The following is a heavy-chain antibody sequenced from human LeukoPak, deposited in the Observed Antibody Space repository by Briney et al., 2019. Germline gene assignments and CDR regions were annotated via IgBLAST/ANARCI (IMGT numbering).Heavy chain of an antibody. D-gene: IGHD6-19*01. CDR3: ARREIAVAGTRAFDI. CDR2: ISSSSYI. J-gene: IGHJ3*02. Sequence: GGSLRLSCAASGFTFSSYSMNWVRQAPGKGLEWVSSISSSSYIYYADSVKGRFTISRDNAKNSLYLQMNSLRAEDTAVYYCARREIAVAGTRAFDIWGQGTMVTVSS. V-gene: IGHV3-21*01. CDR1: GFTFSSYS.